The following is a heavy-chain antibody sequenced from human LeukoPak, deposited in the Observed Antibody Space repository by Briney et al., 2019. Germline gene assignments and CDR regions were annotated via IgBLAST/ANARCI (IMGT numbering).Heavy chain of an antibody. D-gene: IGHD3-9*01. CDR2: IYYSGST. J-gene: IGHJ4*02. Sequence: SETLSLTCAVYGGSFSGYYWSWIRQPPGKGLEWIGSIYYSGSTYYNPSLKSRVTISVDTSKNQFSLKLSSVTAADTAVYYCARDLKYWGQGTLVTVSS. CDR1: GGSFSGYY. V-gene: IGHV4-34*01. CDR3: ARDLKY.